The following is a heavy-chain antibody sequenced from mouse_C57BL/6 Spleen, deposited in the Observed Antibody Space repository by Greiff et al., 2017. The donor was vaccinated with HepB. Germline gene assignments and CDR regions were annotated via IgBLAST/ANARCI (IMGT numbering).Heavy chain of an antibody. CDR2: INPNNGGT. V-gene: IGHV1-22*01. D-gene: IGHD2-3*01. CDR1: GYTFTDYN. J-gene: IGHJ2*01. Sequence: EVQLQQSGPELVKPGASVKMSCKASGYTFTDYNMHWVKQSHGKSLEWIGYINPNNGGTSYNQKFKGKATLTVNKSSSTAYMELRSLTSEDSAVYYCARPIYDGYYFDYWGQGTTLTDSS. CDR3: ARPIYDGYYFDY.